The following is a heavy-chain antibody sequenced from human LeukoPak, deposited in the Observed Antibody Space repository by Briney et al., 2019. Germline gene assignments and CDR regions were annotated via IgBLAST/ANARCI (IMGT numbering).Heavy chain of an antibody. V-gene: IGHV3-66*01. J-gene: IGHJ4*02. CDR1: GFTVSSNY. D-gene: IGHD2-8*02. CDR3: AAPRGGSTVYYFDY. CDR2: IYGGGGT. Sequence: QPGGSLRLSCAASGFTVSSNYMNWVRQAPGKGLEGVSAIYGGGGTYYADSVKGRFTITRDSSKNTMYLQMNSLRAEDTAVYYCAAPRGGSTVYYFDYWGQGTLVTVSS.